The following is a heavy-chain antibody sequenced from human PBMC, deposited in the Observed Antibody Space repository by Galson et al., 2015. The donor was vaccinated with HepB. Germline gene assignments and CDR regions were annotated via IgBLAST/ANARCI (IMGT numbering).Heavy chain of an antibody. V-gene: IGHV3-30*18. D-gene: IGHD3-22*01. CDR2: ISKDGRNK. Sequence: SLRLSCAASGFSFSNYGMHWVRQAPGKGLEWVAVISKDGRNKHYADSVKGRFTISRDNSKNTLSLQMNSLRVEDTAVYYCAKPKGNFYDSSYPDAFNIWGQGTMVAVSS. J-gene: IGHJ3*02. CDR3: AKPKGNFYDSSYPDAFNI. CDR1: GFSFSNYG.